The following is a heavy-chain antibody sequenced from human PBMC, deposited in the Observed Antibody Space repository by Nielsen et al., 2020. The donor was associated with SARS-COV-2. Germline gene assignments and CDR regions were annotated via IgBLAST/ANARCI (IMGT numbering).Heavy chain of an antibody. Sequence: SGPTLVKPTQTLTLTCTFSGFSLSTSGMCVSWIRQPPGKALEWLARIDWDDDKYYSTSLKTRLTISKDTSKNQVVLTMTNMDPVDTATYYCARAPLRFLEWPHDAFDIWGQGTMVTVSS. CDR3: ARAPLRFLEWPHDAFDI. CDR2: IDWDDDK. D-gene: IGHD3-3*01. CDR1: GFSLSTSGMC. J-gene: IGHJ3*02. V-gene: IGHV2-70*11.